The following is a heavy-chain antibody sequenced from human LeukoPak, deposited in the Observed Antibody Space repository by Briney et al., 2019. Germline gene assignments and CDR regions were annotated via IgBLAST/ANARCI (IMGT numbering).Heavy chain of an antibody. CDR1: GYTFTDNY. D-gene: IGHD2-2*01. CDR3: ARDHCTSSGCYEYYYYGMDV. J-gene: IGHJ6*02. V-gene: IGHV1-2*02. CDR2: INPHSGGT. Sequence: GASVKVSCKASGYTFTDNYIQWVRQAPGQGLEWMGWINPHSGGTNSAQKFQGRVTMTRDASVSTAYMELSRLRSDDTAVYYCARDHCTSSGCYEYYYYGMDVWGRGTTVTVSS.